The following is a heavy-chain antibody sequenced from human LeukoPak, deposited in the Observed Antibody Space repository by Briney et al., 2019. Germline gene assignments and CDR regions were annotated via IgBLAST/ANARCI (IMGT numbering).Heavy chain of an antibody. Sequence: GASVKVSCKASGYTFTSYYMHWVRQAPGQGLEWMGIINPSGGSTSYAQKFQGRVTMTRDTSTGTVYMELSSLRSEDTAVYYCAREVLLWFDREYYFDYWGQGTLVTVSS. V-gene: IGHV1-46*01. D-gene: IGHD3-10*01. CDR3: AREVLLWFDREYYFDY. J-gene: IGHJ4*02. CDR1: GYTFTSYY. CDR2: INPSGGST.